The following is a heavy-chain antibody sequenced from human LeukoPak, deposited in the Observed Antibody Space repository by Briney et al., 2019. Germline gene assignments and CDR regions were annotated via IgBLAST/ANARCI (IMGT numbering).Heavy chain of an antibody. D-gene: IGHD3-22*01. CDR3: ARGDDSSGYYDYYYGMDV. CDR1: GYTFTIYY. CDR2: INPSGGST. J-gene: IGHJ6*02. Sequence: ASVKVSCKASGYTFTIYYMYWVRQTPGQGLEWMGIINPSGGSTSYAQKFQGRVTMTRDTSTSTVYMELSSLRSEDTAVYYCARGDDSSGYYDYYYGMDVWGQGTTVTVSS. V-gene: IGHV1-46*01.